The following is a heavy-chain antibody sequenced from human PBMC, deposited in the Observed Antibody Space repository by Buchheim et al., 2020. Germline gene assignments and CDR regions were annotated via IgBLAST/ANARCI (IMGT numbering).Heavy chain of an antibody. CDR3: ARNLVRQWFDRRWLQPNDYYYYGMDV. CDR2: ISSSSSYI. V-gene: IGHV3-21*01. D-gene: IGHD5-24*01. CDR1: GFTFSSYS. J-gene: IGHJ6*02. Sequence: EVQLVESGGGLVKPGGSLRLSCAASGFTFSSYSMNWVRQAPGKGLEWVSSISSSSSYIYYADSVKGRFTISRDNAKNSLYLQMNSLRAEDTAVYYCARNLVRQWFDRRWLQPNDYYYYGMDVWGQGTT.